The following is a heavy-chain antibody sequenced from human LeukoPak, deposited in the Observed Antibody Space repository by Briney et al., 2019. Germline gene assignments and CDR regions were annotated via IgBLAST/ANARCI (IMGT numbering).Heavy chain of an antibody. V-gene: IGHV3-9*01. CDR1: GFTFSSYA. CDR3: AKADWFDP. J-gene: IGHJ5*02. Sequence: PGGSLRLSCAASGFTFSSYAMHWVRQAPGKGLEWVSGISWNSGSIGYADSVKGRFTISRDNAKNSLYLQMNSLRAEDTALYYCAKADWFDPWGQGTLVTVSS. CDR2: ISWNSGSI.